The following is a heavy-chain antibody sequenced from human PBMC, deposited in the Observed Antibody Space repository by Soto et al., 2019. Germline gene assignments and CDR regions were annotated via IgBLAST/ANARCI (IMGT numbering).Heavy chain of an antibody. CDR2: INHSGST. J-gene: IGHJ4*02. Sequence: SETLSLTXAVYGRSFSGYYWSWIRQPPGKGLEWIGEINHSGSTNYNPSLKSRVTISVDTSKNQFSLKLSSVTAADTAVYYCATRGYSGYDHDYWGQGTLVTVSS. CDR3: ATRGYSGYDHDY. CDR1: GRSFSGYY. V-gene: IGHV4-34*01. D-gene: IGHD5-12*01.